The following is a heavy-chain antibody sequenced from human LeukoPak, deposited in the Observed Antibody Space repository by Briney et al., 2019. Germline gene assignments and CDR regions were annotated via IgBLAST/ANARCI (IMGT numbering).Heavy chain of an antibody. D-gene: IGHD2-21*02. Sequence: ASVTVSCTASGHTFTSYAMHWVRQAPGQRLEWMGWINAGNGNTKYSQKFQGRVTITRDTSASTAYMELSSLRSEDTAVYYCAVTFYGPGAPFDYWGQGTLVTVSS. J-gene: IGHJ4*02. CDR1: GHTFTSYA. V-gene: IGHV1-3*01. CDR2: INAGNGNT. CDR3: AVTFYGPGAPFDY.